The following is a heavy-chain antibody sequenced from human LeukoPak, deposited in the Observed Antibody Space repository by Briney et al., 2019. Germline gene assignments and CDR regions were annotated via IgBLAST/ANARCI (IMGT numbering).Heavy chain of an antibody. D-gene: IGHD1-14*01. CDR1: GFTVSSSY. V-gene: IGHV3-53*01. J-gene: IGHJ4*02. CDR3: ARGEGGILATPEDF. Sequence: GGSLRLSCAASGFTVSSSYMSWVRQAPGKGLEWVPVIYSGGSTYYPDSVKGRFTISRDHSRNTLYLQMNSLRAEDTAVYYCARGEGGILATPEDFWGQGTLVTVSS. CDR2: IYSGGST.